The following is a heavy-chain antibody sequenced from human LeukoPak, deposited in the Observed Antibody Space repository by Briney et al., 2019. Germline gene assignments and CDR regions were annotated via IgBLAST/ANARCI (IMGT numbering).Heavy chain of an antibody. Sequence: ASVKVSCKASGYTFTSYAMHWGRQAPGQRVEWMGWINAGNGNTKYSQKFQGRVTITRDTSASTAYMGLGSLRSEDTAVYYCAVGFEWLGLFDYWGQGTLVTVSS. D-gene: IGHD6-19*01. J-gene: IGHJ4*02. V-gene: IGHV1-3*01. CDR3: AVGFEWLGLFDY. CDR1: GYTFTSYA. CDR2: INAGNGNT.